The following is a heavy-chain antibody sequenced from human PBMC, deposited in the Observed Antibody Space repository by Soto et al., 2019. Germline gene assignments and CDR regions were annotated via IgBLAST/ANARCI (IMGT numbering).Heavy chain of an antibody. CDR2: ISSRLIYI. D-gene: IGHD3-10*01. CDR3: ARVGIRGVINYFAH. CDR1: GFTFSSYT. V-gene: IGHV3-21*01. J-gene: IGHJ4*02. Sequence: EVQLVESGGGLVKPGGSLRLSCAASGFTFSSYTMNWVRQAPGKGLEWVSSISSRLIYIYYANSMKGRFTISRDNAKNSLYLQMNSLRAEDTAIYYCARVGIRGVINYFAHWGRGTLVTVSS.